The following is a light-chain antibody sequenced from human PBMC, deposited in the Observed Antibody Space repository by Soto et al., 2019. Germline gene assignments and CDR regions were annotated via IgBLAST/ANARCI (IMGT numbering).Light chain of an antibody. CDR3: CSYAGSHSVM. CDR1: SSDIGSYNY. J-gene: IGLJ3*02. V-gene: IGLV2-11*01. Sequence: QSALTQPRSVSGSPGQSVTISCSGTSSDIGSYNYVFWYQQHPGKSPKLIIYDVFKRPSGVPDRFSASKSGNTASLTISGLQTEDEADYHCCSYAGSHSVMFGGGTKVTVL. CDR2: DVF.